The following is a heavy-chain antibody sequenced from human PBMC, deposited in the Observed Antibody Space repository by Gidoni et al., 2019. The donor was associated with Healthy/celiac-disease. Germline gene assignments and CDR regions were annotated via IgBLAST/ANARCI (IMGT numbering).Heavy chain of an antibody. Sequence: EVQLVESGGGWVQPGGSVRLACAASGFTFSSDSMNWVRQAPGKGLECVSYISSSSSTIYYADSVKGRFTISRDNAKNSLYLQMNSLRAEDTAVYYCARRDILTGYYTEDDAFDIWGQGTMVTVSS. D-gene: IGHD3-9*01. CDR1: GFTFSSDS. CDR2: ISSSSSTI. V-gene: IGHV3-48*01. CDR3: ARRDILTGYYTEDDAFDI. J-gene: IGHJ3*02.